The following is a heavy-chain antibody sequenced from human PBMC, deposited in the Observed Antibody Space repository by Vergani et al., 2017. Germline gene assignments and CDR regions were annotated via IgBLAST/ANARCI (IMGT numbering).Heavy chain of an antibody. CDR2: IYYSGST. J-gene: IGHJ6*03. CDR3: ARGWDVGRVVAAAMGVFEDYYYMDV. V-gene: IGHV4-59*06. CDR1: GGSISSYY. D-gene: IGHD2-2*01. Sequence: QVQLQESGPGLVKPSETLSLTCTVSGGSISSYYWSWIRQPAGKGLEWIGYIYYSGSTYYNPSLKSRVTISVDTSKNQFSLKLSSVTAADTAVYYCARGWDVGRVVAAAMGVFEDYYYMDVWGKGTTVTVSS.